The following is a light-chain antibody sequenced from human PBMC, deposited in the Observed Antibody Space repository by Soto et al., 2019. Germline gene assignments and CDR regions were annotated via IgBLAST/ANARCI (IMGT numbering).Light chain of an antibody. J-gene: IGKJ4*01. CDR3: QHYLSLPLT. V-gene: IGKV1-33*01. Sequence: DIQMTQSPSSLSAYVGDRVTITCQASQDITNYLNWYQQKPGKAPKLLIYEASSLETGVPSRFIGGGSGTHFTFNISRLQPEDFATYYWQHYLSLPLTFGGGTKVEVK. CDR2: EAS. CDR1: QDITNY.